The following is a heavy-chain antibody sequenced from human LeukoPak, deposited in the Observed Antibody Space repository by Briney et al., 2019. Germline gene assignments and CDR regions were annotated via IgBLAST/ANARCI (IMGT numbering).Heavy chain of an antibody. CDR3: ATGGGSKWYFDL. Sequence: PSETLSLTCTVSGGSISSYYWSWIRQPPGKGLEWIGSIYYSGSTYYNPSLKSRVTISVDTSKNQFSLKLSSVTAADTAVYYCATGGGSKWYFDLWGRGTLVTVSS. J-gene: IGHJ2*01. CDR1: GGSISSYY. V-gene: IGHV4-59*05. D-gene: IGHD3-16*01. CDR2: IYYSGST.